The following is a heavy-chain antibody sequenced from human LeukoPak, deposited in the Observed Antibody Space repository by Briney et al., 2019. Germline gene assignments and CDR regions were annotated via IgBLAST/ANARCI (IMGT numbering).Heavy chain of an antibody. CDR3: ANSPYGDSGGY. Sequence: GGSLRLSCAASGFTFSSYGMHWVRQAPGKGLEWVSAISGSGGSTYYADSVKGRFTISRDNSKNTLYLQMNSLRAEDTAVYYCANSPYGDSGGYWGQGTLVTVSS. D-gene: IGHD4-17*01. CDR1: GFTFSSYG. V-gene: IGHV3-23*01. CDR2: ISGSGGST. J-gene: IGHJ4*02.